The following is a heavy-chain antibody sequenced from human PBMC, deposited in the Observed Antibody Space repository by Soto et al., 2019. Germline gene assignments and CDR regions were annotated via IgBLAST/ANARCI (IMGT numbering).Heavy chain of an antibody. CDR1: GGSISSGGYY. V-gene: IGHV4-31*03. CDR3: ARESLWFGGPNWFDP. Sequence: SETLSLTCTVSGGSISSGGYYWSWIRQHPGKGLEWIGYIYYSGSTYYNPSLKSRVTISVDTSKNQFSLKLSSVTAADTAVYYCARESLWFGGPNWFDPWGQGTLVTVSS. J-gene: IGHJ5*02. CDR2: IYYSGST. D-gene: IGHD3-10*01.